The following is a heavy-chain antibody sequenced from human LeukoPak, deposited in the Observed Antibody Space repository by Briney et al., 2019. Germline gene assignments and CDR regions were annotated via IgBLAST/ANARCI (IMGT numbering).Heavy chain of an antibody. CDR1: GFTFSSYA. V-gene: IGHV3-23*01. Sequence: GGSLRLSCAASGFTFSSYAMSSVRQAPGKGLKWVSAISGSGGSTYYADSVKGRFTISRDNSKNTLYLQINSLRAEDTAVYYCAKVVPEYSSSPWGQGTLVTVSS. CDR2: ISGSGGST. J-gene: IGHJ5*02. D-gene: IGHD6-6*01. CDR3: AKVVPEYSSSP.